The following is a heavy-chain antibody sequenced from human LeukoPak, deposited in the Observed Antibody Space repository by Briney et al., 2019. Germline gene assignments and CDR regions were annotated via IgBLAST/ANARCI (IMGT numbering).Heavy chain of an antibody. CDR3: AELGITMIGGV. J-gene: IGHJ6*04. D-gene: IGHD3-10*02. CDR1: GFTFSSYE. CDR2: ISSSGSTI. V-gene: IGHV3-48*03. Sequence: GGSLRLSCAAPGFTFSSYEMNWIRQAPGKGLEWVSYISSSGSTIYYADSVKGRFTISRDNAKNSLYLQMNSLRAKDTAVYYCAELGITMIGGVWGKGTTVTISS.